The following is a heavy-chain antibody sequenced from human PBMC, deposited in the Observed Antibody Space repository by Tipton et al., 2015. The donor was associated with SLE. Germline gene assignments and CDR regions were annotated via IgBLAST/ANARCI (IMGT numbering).Heavy chain of an antibody. V-gene: IGHV4-61*09. Sequence: TLSLTCTVFGGSISSCCYYWSWVRQPAGKGLEWIGHNYTSGSTNYNPSLKRLVTISVQTSKNQFSLKLSSVTAADTAVYYCAAGPQLWADYWGQGTLVTVSS. J-gene: IGHJ4*02. CDR2: NYTSGST. CDR1: GGSISSCCYY. CDR3: AAGPQLWADY. D-gene: IGHD5-18*01.